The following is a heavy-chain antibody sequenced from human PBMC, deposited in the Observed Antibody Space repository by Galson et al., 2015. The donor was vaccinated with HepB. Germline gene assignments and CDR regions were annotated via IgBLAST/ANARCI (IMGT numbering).Heavy chain of an antibody. V-gene: IGHV3-9*01. J-gene: IGHJ4*02. CDR1: GFTFDDHA. Sequence: SLRLSCAASGFTFDDHAMHWVRQVPGKGLEWVSGISWNSDDIGYADSVMGRFTISRDNAKNSVYLQMNSLRAEDTALYYCAKDRSLRDYDSLDYWGLGTLVTVSS. D-gene: IGHD3-22*01. CDR3: AKDRSLRDYDSLDY. CDR2: ISWNSDDI.